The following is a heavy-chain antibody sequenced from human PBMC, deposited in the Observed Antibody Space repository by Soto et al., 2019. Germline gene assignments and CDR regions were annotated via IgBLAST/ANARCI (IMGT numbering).Heavy chain of an antibody. V-gene: IGHV4-59*01. CDR3: ARVGSSWYLGMDV. D-gene: IGHD6-13*01. J-gene: IGHJ6*02. CDR2: IYYTGST. Sequence: PSETLSLTCTVSGGSISNYYWSWIRQPPGMGLEWIGNIYYTGSTNYNPSLKSRVTISVDTSKNQFSLKLSSVTAADTAVYYCARVGSSWYLGMDVWGQGTTVTSP. CDR1: GGSISNYY.